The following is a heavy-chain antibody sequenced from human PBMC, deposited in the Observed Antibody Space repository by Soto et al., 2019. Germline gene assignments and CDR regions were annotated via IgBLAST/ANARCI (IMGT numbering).Heavy chain of an antibody. CDR3: ARWGGYCSSTSCSD. D-gene: IGHD2-2*01. CDR2: IYHSGST. Sequence: SETLSLTCAVSGGSIISSNWWSFVRQPPGKGLEWIGEIYHSGSTNYNPSLKSRVTISVDKSKNQFSLKLSSVTAADTAVYYCARWGGYCSSTSCSDWGQGTLVTVSS. V-gene: IGHV4-4*02. CDR1: GGSIISSNW. J-gene: IGHJ4*02.